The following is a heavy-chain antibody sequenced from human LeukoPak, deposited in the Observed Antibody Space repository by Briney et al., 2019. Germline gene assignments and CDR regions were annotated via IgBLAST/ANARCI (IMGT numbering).Heavy chain of an antibody. Sequence: TPSETLSLTCGVSGGSFSSHYWTWLRQPPGKGLEWIGEINPRGSTSYNPSLESRVTVSADTSRNQLSLSLTSVTAADSAVYFCARGLRQGSAWSWGPKEKSYQYMDVWGTGTTVIVSS. CDR1: GGSFSSHY. J-gene: IGHJ6*04. V-gene: IGHV4-34*01. D-gene: IGHD6-19*01. CDR2: INPRGST. CDR3: ARGLRQGSAWSWGPKEKSYQYMDV.